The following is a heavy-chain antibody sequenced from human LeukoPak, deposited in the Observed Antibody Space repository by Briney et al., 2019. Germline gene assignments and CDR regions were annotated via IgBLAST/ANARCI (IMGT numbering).Heavy chain of an antibody. Sequence: ASVKVSCKGSGYTFTGSYMHWVRQAPGQGLEWMGWINPNSGGTNYAQKFRGRVTMTRDTSISTAYMELSSLRSEDTAVYYCASLPFDYGDFSDAFDIWGQGTMVTVSS. D-gene: IGHD4-17*01. CDR1: GYTFTGSY. CDR3: ASLPFDYGDFSDAFDI. J-gene: IGHJ3*02. V-gene: IGHV1-2*02. CDR2: INPNSGGT.